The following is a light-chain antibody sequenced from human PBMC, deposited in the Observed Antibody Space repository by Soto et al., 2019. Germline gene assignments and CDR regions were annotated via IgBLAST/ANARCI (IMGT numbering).Light chain of an antibody. CDR3: QQYNNWPIT. V-gene: IGKV3D-15*01. CDR2: GAS. Sequence: EIVLTQSPCTLSLSPGEGATLSCRASQSINSFLAWYQQRRGQAPRLLIHGASNRATGIPARFSGSGSGTDFTLTISSLQSEDFAVYYCQQYNNWPITFGQGTRLEIK. CDR1: QSINSF. J-gene: IGKJ5*01.